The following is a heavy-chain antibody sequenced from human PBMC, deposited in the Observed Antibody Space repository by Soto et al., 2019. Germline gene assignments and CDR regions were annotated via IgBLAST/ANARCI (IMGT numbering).Heavy chain of an antibody. CDR3: ARANFFPRYGDYVAYYYYGMDV. CDR1: GFTFSSYA. J-gene: IGHJ6*02. CDR2: ISYDGSNK. V-gene: IGHV3-30-3*01. D-gene: IGHD4-17*01. Sequence: QVQLVESGGGVVQPGRSLSLSCAASGFTFSSYAMHWVRQAPGKGLEWVAVISYDGSNKYYADSVKGRFTISRDNSKNTLYLQMNSLRAEDTAVYYCARANFFPRYGDYVAYYYYGMDVWGQGTTVTVSS.